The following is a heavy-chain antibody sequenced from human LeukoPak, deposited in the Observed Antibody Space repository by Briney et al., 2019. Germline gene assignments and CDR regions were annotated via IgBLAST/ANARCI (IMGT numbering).Heavy chain of an antibody. CDR1: GGSISIYY. V-gene: IGHV4-59*13. J-gene: IGHJ4*02. CDR2: IYSGGNS. CDR3: ARENPILSPRVEYFFDY. Sequence: SETLSLTCTVSGGSISIYYWSWIRPPPGKGLEWVCYIYSGGNSNNNPALKSRVNISVDTSKSQFSLTLSSVTAADTAVYYCARENPILSPRVEYFFDYWGQGTLVAVSS. D-gene: IGHD3-3*02.